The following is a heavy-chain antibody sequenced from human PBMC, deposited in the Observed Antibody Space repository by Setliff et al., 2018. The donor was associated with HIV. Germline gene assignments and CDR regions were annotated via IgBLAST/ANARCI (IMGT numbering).Heavy chain of an antibody. CDR2: IYTSGST. Sequence: SETLSLTCTVSGGSIRSGTYYWRWVRQPAGKGLEWIGRIYTSGSTNYNPTLKSRVTISLDTSKNQFSLKLSSVTAADTAVYYCARENGRTNYYYYYVLDVWGQGTTVTVSS. CDR1: GGSIRSGTYY. J-gene: IGHJ6*02. V-gene: IGHV4-61*02. CDR3: ARENGRTNYYYYYVLDV.